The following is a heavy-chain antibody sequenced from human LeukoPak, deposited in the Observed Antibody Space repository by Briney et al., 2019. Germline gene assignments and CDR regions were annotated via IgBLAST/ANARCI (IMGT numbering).Heavy chain of an antibody. D-gene: IGHD3-3*01. V-gene: IGHV4-59*08. Sequence: SETLSLTCTVSGGSISDYYRGWIRQPPGKGLEWIGYFYNSGSSTYNPSLKSQVTISVDTSKNQFSLKLSSVTAADTAVYYCARHGGYYDFWSGPTDYWGQGTLVTVSS. CDR2: FYNSGSS. CDR1: GGSISDYY. J-gene: IGHJ4*02. CDR3: ARHGGYYDFWSGPTDY.